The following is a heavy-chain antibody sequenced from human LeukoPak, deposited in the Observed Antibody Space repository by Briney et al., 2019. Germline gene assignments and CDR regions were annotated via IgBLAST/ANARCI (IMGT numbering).Heavy chain of an antibody. Sequence: GGSLRLSCAASGFTFSSYSMNWVRQAPGKGLEWVSSISSSSSYIYYADSVKGRFTISRDNAKNSLYLQMNSLRAEDTAVYYCTTLGRRDGYIDYFDYWGQGTLVTVSS. V-gene: IGHV3-21*01. J-gene: IGHJ4*02. CDR2: ISSSSSYI. D-gene: IGHD5-24*01. CDR1: GFTFSSYS. CDR3: TTLGRRDGYIDYFDY.